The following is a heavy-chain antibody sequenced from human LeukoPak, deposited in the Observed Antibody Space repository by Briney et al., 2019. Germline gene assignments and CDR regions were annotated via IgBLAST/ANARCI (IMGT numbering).Heavy chain of an antibody. CDR2: ISAYNGNT. D-gene: IGHD3-10*01. Sequence: ASVKVSCKASGYTFTSYGISWVRQAPGQGLEWMGWISAYNGNTNYAQKLQGRVTMTADTSTSTAYMELRSLRSDDTAVYYCARDRGFVPYPHRELDYWGQGTLVTVSS. CDR1: GYTFTSYG. V-gene: IGHV1-18*01. CDR3: ARDRGFVPYPHRELDY. J-gene: IGHJ4*02.